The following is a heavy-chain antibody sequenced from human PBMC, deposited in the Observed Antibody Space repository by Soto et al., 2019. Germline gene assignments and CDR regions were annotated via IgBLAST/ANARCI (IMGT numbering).Heavy chain of an antibody. CDR3: ATRIAHKEPPSSRANSPWFAP. D-gene: IGHD1-1*01. Sequence: PGESLKISCKGSGYSFTSYWIGWVRQMPGKGLEWVGIIYPGDSDTRYSPSFQGQVTISADKSISTAFLQWDSLQASDTAMYYWATRIAHKEPPSSRANSPWFAPRGQGTRVTGSS. CDR2: IYPGDSDT. CDR1: GYSFTSYW. J-gene: IGHJ5*02. V-gene: IGHV5-51*01.